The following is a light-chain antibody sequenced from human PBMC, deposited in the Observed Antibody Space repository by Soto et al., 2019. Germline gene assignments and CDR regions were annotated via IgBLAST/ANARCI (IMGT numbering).Light chain of an antibody. CDR1: QSVSSN. J-gene: IGKJ1*01. V-gene: IGKV3-15*01. CDR2: AAS. Sequence: EIVMTQSPATLSVSPGERATLSCRASQSVSSNVAWYQQKRGQAPRLLIYAASTRATGIPARFSGSGSGTEFTLTISGLQSEDFALYYCQQYNDWPRTFGQGTKVDIK. CDR3: QQYNDWPRT.